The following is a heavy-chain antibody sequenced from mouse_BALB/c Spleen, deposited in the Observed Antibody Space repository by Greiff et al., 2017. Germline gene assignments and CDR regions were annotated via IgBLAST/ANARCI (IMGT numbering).Heavy chain of an antibody. D-gene: IGHD2-4*01. V-gene: IGHV5-9-4*01. CDR2: ISSGGSYT. CDR1: GFTFSSYA. CDR3: ARVYYDYGYAMDY. J-gene: IGHJ4*01. Sequence: EVKLVESGGGLVKPGGSLKLSCAASGFTFSSYAMSWVRQSPEKRLEWVAEISSGGSYTYYPDTVTGRFTISRDNAKNTLYLEMSSLRSEDTAMYYCARVYYDYGYAMDYWGQGTSVTVSS.